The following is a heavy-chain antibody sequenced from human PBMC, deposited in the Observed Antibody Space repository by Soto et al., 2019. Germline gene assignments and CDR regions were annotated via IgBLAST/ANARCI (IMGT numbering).Heavy chain of an antibody. CDR2: MSPNSGNT. CDR3: ARGGGYYTYFDY. D-gene: IGHD3-22*01. Sequence: ASVKVSCKASGYTFTNYDINWVRQATGQGLEWMGWMSPNSGNTGYTQKLQGRVTMTRNTSISTAYMELSSLRSDDTAVYYFARGGGYYTYFDYWGKGTRVTAPQ. V-gene: IGHV1-8*01. J-gene: IGHJ4*02. CDR1: GYTFTNYD.